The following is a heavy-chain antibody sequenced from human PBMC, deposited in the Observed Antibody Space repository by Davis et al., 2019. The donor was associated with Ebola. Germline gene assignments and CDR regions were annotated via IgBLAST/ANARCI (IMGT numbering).Heavy chain of an antibody. J-gene: IGHJ4*02. Sequence: AASVKVSCKAAGGTLRTHGMSWVRQAPGQGLEWMGGLIPIFGSPNYAQKFQGRITIIADESTSTAYVELSSLKSDDTAVYYCAGHGRRLVGYFDSWGQGTLVTVSS. CDR3: AGHGRRLVGYFDS. D-gene: IGHD2-2*01. CDR1: GGTLRTHG. CDR2: LIPIFGSP. V-gene: IGHV1-69*13.